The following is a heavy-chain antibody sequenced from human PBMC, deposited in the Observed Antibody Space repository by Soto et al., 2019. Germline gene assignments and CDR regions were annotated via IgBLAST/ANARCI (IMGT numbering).Heavy chain of an antibody. J-gene: IGHJ5*02. Sequence: SETLSLTCTVSGGSVNSGTWYWGWIRQPPGKGLEWIGVIYHSGTTYYNPSLKSRVTISVDTSRNNFSLRLISVTAADTSVYYCARVRIIGGIVGLDPWGQGTLVTAPQ. V-gene: IGHV4-39*02. CDR3: ARVRIIGGIVGLDP. CDR2: IYHSGTT. D-gene: IGHD1-26*01. CDR1: GGSVNSGTWY.